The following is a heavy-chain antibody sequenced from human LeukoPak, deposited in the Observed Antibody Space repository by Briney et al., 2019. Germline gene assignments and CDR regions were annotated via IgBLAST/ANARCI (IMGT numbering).Heavy chain of an antibody. Sequence: ASVKVSCKASGYTFTSYDINWVRQATGQGLEWMGWISANSGNTKDAQKLQGRVTMTTDTSTSTAYMELRSLRSDDTAVYYCVRDLPKERTHYDFWSGFQDVFDIWGQGTMVTVSS. D-gene: IGHD3-3*01. J-gene: IGHJ3*02. CDR3: VRDLPKERTHYDFWSGFQDVFDI. CDR1: GYTFTSYD. V-gene: IGHV1-18*01. CDR2: ISANSGNT.